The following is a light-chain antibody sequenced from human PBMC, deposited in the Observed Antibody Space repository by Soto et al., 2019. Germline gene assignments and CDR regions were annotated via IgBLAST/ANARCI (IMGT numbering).Light chain of an antibody. CDR1: SSDVGRYNY. Sequence: QSALTQPASVSGSPGQSITISCTGTSSDVGRYNYVSWYQQHPGKAPKLMIYEVSNRPSGVSNRFSGSKSGNTASLTISGLQAEDEADYYCSSYTSSSTYVFGAGTKVIV. V-gene: IGLV2-14*01. CDR2: EVS. J-gene: IGLJ1*01. CDR3: SSYTSSSTYV.